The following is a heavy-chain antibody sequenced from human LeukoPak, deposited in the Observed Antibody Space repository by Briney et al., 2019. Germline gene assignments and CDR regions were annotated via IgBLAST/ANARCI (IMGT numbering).Heavy chain of an antibody. CDR1: GFTLRSYA. D-gene: IGHD5-18*01. CDR3: AKDGRGYSYGYGSHFDY. CDR2: IICSSGST. J-gene: IGHJ4*02. V-gene: IGHV3-23*01. Sequence: GGSLRLSCAASGFTLRSYAMSWVRQAPGKGLEWVSDIICSSGSTYYADSVKGRFTISIDNSENTLYLQMNSLRDEDTAVYYCAKDGRGYSYGYGSHFDYWGQGTLVTVSS.